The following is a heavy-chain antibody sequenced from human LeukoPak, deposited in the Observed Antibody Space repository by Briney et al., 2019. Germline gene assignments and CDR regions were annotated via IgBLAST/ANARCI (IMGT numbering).Heavy chain of an antibody. CDR3: AKCSGGTCYSSLDY. Sequence: GGSLRLSCAASGFTFSSYAMRWARQAPGKGLEWVAGIIRSGGSTYYADSVKGRVTISRDNSKNTLYLQMNRLRAGDTAVYYCAKCSGGTCYSSLDYWGQGTLVTVSS. V-gene: IGHV3-23*01. D-gene: IGHD2-15*01. CDR2: IIRSGGST. J-gene: IGHJ4*02. CDR1: GFTFSSYA.